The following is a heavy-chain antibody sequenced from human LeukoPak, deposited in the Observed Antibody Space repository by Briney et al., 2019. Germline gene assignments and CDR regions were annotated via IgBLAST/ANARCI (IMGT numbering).Heavy chain of an antibody. J-gene: IGHJ5*02. D-gene: IGHD6-19*01. Sequence: PSETLSLTCTVSGGSISSYYWSWIRQPPGKGLEWIGYIYYSGSTNYNPSLKSRVTISVDTSKNQFSLKLSSVTAADTAVYYCATSSSGWYGNWFDPWGQGTLVTVSS. CDR2: IYYSGST. CDR3: ATSSSGWYGNWFDP. CDR1: GGSISSYY. V-gene: IGHV4-59*01.